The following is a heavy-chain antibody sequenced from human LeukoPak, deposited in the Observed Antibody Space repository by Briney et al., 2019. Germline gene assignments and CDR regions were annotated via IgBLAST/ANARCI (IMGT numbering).Heavy chain of an antibody. CDR2: MNPNSGNT. D-gene: IGHD5-18*01. Sequence: APVKVSCKASGYTFTSYDINWVRQATGQGLEWMGWMNPNSGNTGYAQKFQGRVTITRNTSISTAYMELSSLRSEDTAVYYCARGTWIQLWFEENWFDPWGQGTLVTVSS. CDR3: ARGTWIQLWFEENWFDP. J-gene: IGHJ5*02. V-gene: IGHV1-8*03. CDR1: GYTFTSYD.